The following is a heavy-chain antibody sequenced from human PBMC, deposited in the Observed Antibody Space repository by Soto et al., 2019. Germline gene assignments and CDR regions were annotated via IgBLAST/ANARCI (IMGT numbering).Heavy chain of an antibody. J-gene: IGHJ4*02. Sequence: GASVKVSCKASGYTFTSYAMHWVRQAPGQRLEWMGWINPNTGGTKYAQKFQGRVTMTRDTSISTAYMELSSLTSDDTAVYYCARDLYFDYWGLGTLVTVSS. CDR3: ARDLYFDY. CDR1: GYTFTSYA. V-gene: IGHV1-2*02. CDR2: INPNTGGT.